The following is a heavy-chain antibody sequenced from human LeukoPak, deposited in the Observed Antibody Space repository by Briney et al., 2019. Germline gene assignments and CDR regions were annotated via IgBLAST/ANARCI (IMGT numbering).Heavy chain of an antibody. J-gene: IGHJ4*02. Sequence: PSETLSLTCTVSGGSISLYYWNWIRQPPGKGLEWIGYIYTSGSTKYNPSLKSRVTISADTSKNQFSLKLSSVTAADTAVYYCAKGSGWYQYWGQGTLVTASS. CDR2: IYTSGST. V-gene: IGHV4-4*09. D-gene: IGHD6-19*01. CDR3: AKGSGWYQY. CDR1: GGSISLYY.